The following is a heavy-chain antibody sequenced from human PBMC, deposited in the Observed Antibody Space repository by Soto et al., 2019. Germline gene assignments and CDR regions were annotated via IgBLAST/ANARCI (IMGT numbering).Heavy chain of an antibody. J-gene: IGHJ5*02. V-gene: IGHV3-53*01. CDR3: ARVNPPYP. Sequence: PGGSLRLSCAASGFTVSSNYMSWVRQAPGKGLEWISFIYSGGATHYVDSVKGRLTISRDNSKNTVYLQMNSLRTEDTAIYYCARVNPPYPWGQGTLVTVSS. CDR1: GFTVSSNY. CDR2: IYSGGAT.